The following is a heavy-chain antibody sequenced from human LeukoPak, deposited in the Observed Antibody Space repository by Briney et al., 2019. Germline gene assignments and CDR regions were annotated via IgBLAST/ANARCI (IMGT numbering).Heavy chain of an antibody. V-gene: IGHV4-59*01. Sequence: SETLSLTCSVSGGSITDFYWSWIRQPPGKGLEWIGYIYYTGNTNYNPSLKSRVTISLDKAKNQFSLKLKSVTAADTTVYYCARVHSDYGVDFWGQGTLVTVSS. CDR1: GGSITDFY. J-gene: IGHJ4*02. D-gene: IGHD4-17*01. CDR2: IYYTGNT. CDR3: ARVHSDYGVDF.